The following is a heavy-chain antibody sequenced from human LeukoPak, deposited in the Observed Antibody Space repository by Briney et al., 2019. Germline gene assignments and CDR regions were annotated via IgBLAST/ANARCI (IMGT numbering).Heavy chain of an antibody. J-gene: IGHJ3*02. CDR1: GGSISSYY. V-gene: IGHV4-59*07. CDR2: IYYSGST. Sequence: SDTLSLTCTVSGGSISSYYWSWIRQPPGKGLEWIGYIYYSGSTNYNPSLKSRVTISVDTSKNQFSLKLSSVTAADTAVYYCARARNYYDSSDYYYEGDAFDIWGQGTMVTVSS. D-gene: IGHD3-22*01. CDR3: ARARNYYDSSDYYYEGDAFDI.